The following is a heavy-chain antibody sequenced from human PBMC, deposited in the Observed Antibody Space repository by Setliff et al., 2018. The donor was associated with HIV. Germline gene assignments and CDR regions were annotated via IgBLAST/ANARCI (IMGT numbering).Heavy chain of an antibody. CDR1: RFAFNTYW. CDR3: ARDPGTGYDFLSVYHSRGYYFDF. V-gene: IGHV3-7*03. J-gene: IGHJ4*02. D-gene: IGHD3-3*01. CDR2: INQDGNEK. Sequence: GGSLRLSCAASRFAFNTYWMNWVRQAPGKGLEWVANINQDGNEKFYVDSVRGRFTISRDNAKNSLSLQMNSLRAEDTAVYYCARDPGTGYDFLSVYHSRGYYFDFWGQGTLVTVS.